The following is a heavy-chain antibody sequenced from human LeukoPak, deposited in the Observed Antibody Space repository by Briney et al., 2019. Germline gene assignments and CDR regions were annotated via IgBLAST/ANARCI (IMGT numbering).Heavy chain of an antibody. CDR3: ARLEDTAMVFDY. CDR1: GGSISSYY. J-gene: IGHJ4*02. D-gene: IGHD5-18*01. CDR2: IYYSGST. Sequence: SETLSLTCTVSGGSISSYYWSWIRQPPGKGLELIGYIYYSGSTNYNPSLKSRVTISVGTSKNQFSLRLSSVTAADTAVYYCARLEDTAMVFDYWGQGTLVTVSS. V-gene: IGHV4-59*08.